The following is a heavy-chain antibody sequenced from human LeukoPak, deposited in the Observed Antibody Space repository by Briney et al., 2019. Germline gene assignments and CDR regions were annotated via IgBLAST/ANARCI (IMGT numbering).Heavy chain of an antibody. V-gene: IGHV4-39*07. D-gene: IGHD6-19*01. Sequence: SETLSLTCTVSGGSISSSSYYWGWIRQPPGKGLEWIGSIYYSGSTYYNPSLKSRVTISVDTSKNQFSLKLSSVTAADTAVYYCARGPRGYSSGWYGNYYYMDVWGKGTTVTVSS. CDR1: GGSISSSSYY. CDR2: IYYSGST. CDR3: ARGPRGYSSGWYGNYYYMDV. J-gene: IGHJ6*03.